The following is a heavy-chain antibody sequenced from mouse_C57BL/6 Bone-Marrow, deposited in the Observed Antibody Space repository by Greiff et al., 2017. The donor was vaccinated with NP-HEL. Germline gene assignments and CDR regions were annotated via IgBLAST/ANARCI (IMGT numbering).Heavy chain of an antibody. CDR3: ARRGYYFDY. CDR2: IYPGGGYT. J-gene: IGHJ2*01. CDR1: GYTFTNYW. Sequence: QVQLQQSGAELVRPGTSVKMSCKASGYTFTNYWIGWAKQRPGHGLEWIGAIYPGGGYTNYHEKFKGKATLTADKSSITAYMQISSLTSEDAAIYYCARRGYYFDYWGQGTTLTVSS. V-gene: IGHV1-63*01.